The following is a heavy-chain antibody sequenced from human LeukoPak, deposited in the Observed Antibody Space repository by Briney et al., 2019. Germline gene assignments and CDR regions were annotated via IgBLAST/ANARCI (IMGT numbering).Heavy chain of an antibody. CDR1: GYTFTIYD. CDR3: ARGLITYYDFWSGYPRGFDP. CDR2: MNPNSGNT. V-gene: IGHV1-8*01. J-gene: IGHJ5*02. Sequence: ASVKVSCKASGYTFTIYDINWVRQATGQGLEWMGWMNPNSGNTGYAQKFQGRVTMTRNTSISTAYMELSSLRSEDTAVYYCARGLITYYDFWSGYPRGFDPWGQGTLVTVSS. D-gene: IGHD3-3*01.